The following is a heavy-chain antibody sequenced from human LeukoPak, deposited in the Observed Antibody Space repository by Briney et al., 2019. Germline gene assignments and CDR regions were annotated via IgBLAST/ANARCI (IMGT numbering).Heavy chain of an antibody. V-gene: IGHV4-34*01. J-gene: IGHJ4*02. CDR1: GGSFSGYY. Sequence: SETLSLTCAVYGGSFSGYYWSWIRQPPGKGLEWIGEINHSGGTNYNPSLKSRVTISVDTSKNQFSLKLSSVTAADTAVYYCARGVTDFWSGYFVYWGQGTLVTVSS. CDR3: ARGVTDFWSGYFVY. D-gene: IGHD3-3*01. CDR2: INHSGGT.